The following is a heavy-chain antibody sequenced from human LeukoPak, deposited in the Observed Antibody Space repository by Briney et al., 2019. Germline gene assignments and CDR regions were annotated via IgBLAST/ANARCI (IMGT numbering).Heavy chain of an antibody. J-gene: IGHJ4*02. Sequence: SETLSLTCTVSGGSISSYYWSWLRQPPGKGLEWIGYIYYSGSTNYNPSLKSRVTISVDTSKNQFSLKLSSGTAADTAVYYCARVMHYYDSSGYDYWGQGTLVTVSS. V-gene: IGHV4-59*01. CDR3: ARVMHYYDSSGYDY. CDR1: GGSISSYY. CDR2: IYYSGST. D-gene: IGHD3-22*01.